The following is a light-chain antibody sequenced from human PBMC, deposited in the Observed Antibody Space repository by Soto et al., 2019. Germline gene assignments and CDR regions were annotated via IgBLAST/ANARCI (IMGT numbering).Light chain of an antibody. CDR2: DAA. Sequence: DIQMTQSPSSLSASVGDRVTITCQASQNINNYLNWYQQKPGRAPKLLIYDAANLEAGVPSRFRGSGSGTDFTFTISRLQPEDIATYYCQQYENLPTFGQGTRLEIK. J-gene: IGKJ5*01. CDR3: QQYENLPT. V-gene: IGKV1-33*01. CDR1: QNINNY.